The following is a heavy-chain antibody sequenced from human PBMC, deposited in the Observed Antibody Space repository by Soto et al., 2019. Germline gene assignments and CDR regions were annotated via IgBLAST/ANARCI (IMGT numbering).Heavy chain of an antibody. CDR1: GLAFSTYW. J-gene: IGHJ4*02. V-gene: IGHV3-7*02. Sequence: EVQLVESGGGLVQPGGSLRLSCTTSGLAFSTYWMAWVRQAPGKGLEWVGNTKPDETETYYAGSVEGRFTSSRDNAKSSLYLQMDSLRVEDTAVYYCATIGDVTFHYWGQGTPVTVSS. CDR2: TKPDETET. CDR3: ATIGDVTFHY. D-gene: IGHD4-4*01.